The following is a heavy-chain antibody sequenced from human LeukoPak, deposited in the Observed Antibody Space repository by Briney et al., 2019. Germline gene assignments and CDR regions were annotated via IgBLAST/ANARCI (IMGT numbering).Heavy chain of an antibody. CDR1: GFIFSSYA. Sequence: PGGSLRLSRAAYGFIFSSYAMHWVRQAPGKGLEYVSAISSNGGSTYYANSVKGRFTISRDNSKNTLYLQMGSLRAEDMAVYYCARVPPNYYYYYMDVWGKGTTVTVSS. V-gene: IGHV3-64*01. CDR2: ISSNGGST. J-gene: IGHJ6*03. CDR3: ARVPPNYYYYYMDV.